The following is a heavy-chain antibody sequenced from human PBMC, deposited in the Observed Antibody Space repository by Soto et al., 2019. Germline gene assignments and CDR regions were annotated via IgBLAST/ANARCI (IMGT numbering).Heavy chain of an antibody. D-gene: IGHD3-3*02. J-gene: IGHJ6*02. CDR2: IKQDGSEE. Sequence: EVQLVESGGGLVQPGGSLRLSCVDSGFTFSSYWMSWVRQAPVKGLEWVGNIKQDGSEENYVDSVKGRFTISRENAKNSMYLQMNSLRAEDTAVYYCARIASSGRTWDVWGQGTTVVVSS. CDR3: ARIASSGRTWDV. V-gene: IGHV3-7*01. CDR1: GFTFSSYW.